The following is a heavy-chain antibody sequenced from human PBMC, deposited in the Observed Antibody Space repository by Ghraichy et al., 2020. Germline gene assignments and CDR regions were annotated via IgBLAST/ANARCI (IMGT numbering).Heavy chain of an antibody. V-gene: IGHV3-23*01. CDR2: ISGSGGST. CDR3: AKDPGASGSYYTNFDY. J-gene: IGHJ4*02. CDR1: GFTFSSYA. Sequence: GGSLRLSCAASGFTFSSYAMSWVRQAPGKGLEWVSVISGSGGSTYYADSVKGRFTISRDNSKNTLYLQMNSLRAEDTAVYYCAKDPGASGSYYTNFDYWGLGTLVTVSS. D-gene: IGHD3-10*01.